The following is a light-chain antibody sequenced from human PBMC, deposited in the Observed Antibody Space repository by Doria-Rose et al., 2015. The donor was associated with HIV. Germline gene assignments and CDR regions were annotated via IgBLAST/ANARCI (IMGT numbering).Light chain of an antibody. J-gene: IGKJ3*01. V-gene: IGKV4-1*01. CDR2: WAS. CDR1: QSLLYTSKNY. CDR3: QQYYDTPS. Sequence: IQVTQSPESLGMSLGERATLNCKSNQSLLYTSKNYLAWYQQKPGQPPKLLIYWASTRQSGVTARFSGSGSGTDFTLTISSLEAEDVAVYYCQQYYDTPSFGRGTTVDIK.